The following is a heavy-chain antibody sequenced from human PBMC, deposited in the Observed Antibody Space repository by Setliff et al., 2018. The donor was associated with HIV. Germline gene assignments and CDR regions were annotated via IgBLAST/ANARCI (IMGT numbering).Heavy chain of an antibody. CDR2: IYYSGST. CDR3: ARSSAERSAVRGLAIAFDI. V-gene: IGHV4-31*03. Sequence: SETLSLTCTVSGGSISSGVFYWSWIRQHPGRGLEWIGYIYYSGSTYYNPSLKSRVAVSVDTSKNQFSLSLSSVTAADTAVYYCARSSAERSAVRGLAIAFDIWGPGTKVTVPS. J-gene: IGHJ3*02. CDR1: GGSISSGVFY. D-gene: IGHD3-10*01.